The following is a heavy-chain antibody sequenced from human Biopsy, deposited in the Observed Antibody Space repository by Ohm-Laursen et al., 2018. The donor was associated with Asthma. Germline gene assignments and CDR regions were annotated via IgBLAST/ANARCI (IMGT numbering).Heavy chain of an antibody. CDR1: GDSISSYH. Sequence: SQTLSLTCTVSGDSISSYHWSWIRQPPGKGLEWIGYAFYGGATNYNPSLKSRVTISVDTSKNQFFLRLSSVTAADTAVYYCARGVVYGGDSYAEYFQHWGQGTLVTVSS. V-gene: IGHV4-59*01. J-gene: IGHJ1*01. CDR2: AFYGGAT. CDR3: ARGVVYGGDSYAEYFQH. D-gene: IGHD4-23*01.